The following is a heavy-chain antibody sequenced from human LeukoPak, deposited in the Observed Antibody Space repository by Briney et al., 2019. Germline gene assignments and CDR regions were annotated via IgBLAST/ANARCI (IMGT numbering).Heavy chain of an antibody. J-gene: IGHJ4*02. CDR1: GYTFTGYY. Sequence: ASVKVSCKASGYTFTGYYMHWVRQAPGQGLEWMGWINPNSGGTNYAQKFQGRVTMTRDTSISTAYMELSRLRSDDTAVYYCARVSRCRGYCTNGVCDYWGQGTLVTVSS. D-gene: IGHD2-8*01. CDR2: INPNSGGT. V-gene: IGHV1-2*02. CDR3: ARVSRCRGYCTNGVCDY.